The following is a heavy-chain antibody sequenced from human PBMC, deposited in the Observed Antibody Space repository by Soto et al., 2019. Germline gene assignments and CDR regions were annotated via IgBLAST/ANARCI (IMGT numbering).Heavy chain of an antibody. D-gene: IGHD2-21*02. J-gene: IGHJ4*02. Sequence: QVQLVQSGAEVKKPGASVEVSCRASGDTFTDDCIHWMGQAPGQGLEWMGTVNPSGGHTTYAQHFLGRMTMTRDTSTSTLYMELASLTSEDTAIYFCARGGHVVVVTAALDYWGQGTLVTVSS. V-gene: IGHV1-46*01. CDR3: ARGGHVVVVTAALDY. CDR1: GDTFTDDC. CDR2: VNPSGGHT.